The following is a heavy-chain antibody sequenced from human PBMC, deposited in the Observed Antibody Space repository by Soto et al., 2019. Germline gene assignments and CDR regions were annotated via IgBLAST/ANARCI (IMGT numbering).Heavy chain of an antibody. D-gene: IGHD6-13*01. CDR2: IYYSGST. Sequence: SETLSLTCTVSGGSISSYYWSWLRQPPGKGLEWIGYIYYSGSTNYNPSLKSRVTISVDTSKNQFSLKLSSVTAADTAVYYCARSIAAAGTGGMDVWGQGTTVTVSS. CDR3: ARSIAAAGTGGMDV. J-gene: IGHJ6*02. V-gene: IGHV4-59*01. CDR1: GGSISSYY.